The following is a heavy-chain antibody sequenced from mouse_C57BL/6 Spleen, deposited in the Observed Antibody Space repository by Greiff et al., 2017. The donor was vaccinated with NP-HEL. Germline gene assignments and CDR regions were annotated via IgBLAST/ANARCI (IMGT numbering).Heavy chain of an antibody. V-gene: IGHV5-17*01. Sequence: EVQGVESGGGLVKPGGSLKLSCAASGFTFSDYGMHWVRQAPEKGLEWVAYISSGSSTIYYADTVKGRFTISRDNAKNTLFLQMTSLRSEDTAMYYCARDGIFITTVVAKDAMDYWGQGTSVTVSS. CDR3: ARDGIFITTVVAKDAMDY. CDR2: ISSGSSTI. J-gene: IGHJ4*01. CDR1: GFTFSDYG. D-gene: IGHD1-1*01.